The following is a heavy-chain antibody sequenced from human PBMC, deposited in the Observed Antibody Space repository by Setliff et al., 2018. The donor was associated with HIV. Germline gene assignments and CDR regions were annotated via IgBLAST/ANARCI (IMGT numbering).Heavy chain of an antibody. CDR2: IYYRGAT. J-gene: IGHJ4*01. Sequence: LSLTCTVSGGSISNSDLYWGWIRQSPGKGLEWIGSIYYRGATYYNPTLQSRVTISADTSKNQFYLKLTSVTAADTAIYYCARPYDSLYGWGHGVLVTVSS. V-gene: IGHV4-39*01. CDR1: GGSISNSDLY. CDR3: ARPYDSLYG. D-gene: IGHD3-22*01.